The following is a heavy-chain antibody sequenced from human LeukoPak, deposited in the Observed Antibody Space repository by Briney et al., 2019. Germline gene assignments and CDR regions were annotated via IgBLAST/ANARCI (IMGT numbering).Heavy chain of an antibody. CDR1: GYTFTSYG. D-gene: IGHD1-26*01. CDR2: ISAYNGNT. Sequence: ASVKVSCKASGYTFTSYGISWVRQAPGQGLEWMGWISAYNGNTNYAQKVQDRVTMTRDTSTSTVYMELRSLRSDDTAVYYCARAHYGGSPGDWYRDLWGRGTLVTVSS. V-gene: IGHV1-18*01. CDR3: ARAHYGGSPGDWYRDL. J-gene: IGHJ2*01.